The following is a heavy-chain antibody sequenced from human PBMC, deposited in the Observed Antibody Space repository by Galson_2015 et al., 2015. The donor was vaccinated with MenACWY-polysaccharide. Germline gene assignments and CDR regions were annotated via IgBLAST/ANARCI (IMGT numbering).Heavy chain of an antibody. D-gene: IGHD5-18*01. CDR2: IYPGDSDT. CDR1: GYSFPSFW. V-gene: IGHV5-51*03. CDR3: ASAPIYSYGYV. J-gene: IGHJ4*02. Sequence: QSGAEVKKPGASLTISCTGSGYSFPSFWLGWVRQMPGKGLEWMGIIYPGDSDTRYSPSFQGQVTISVDKSISTAYLQWSSLKASDTAMYYCASAPIYSYGYVWGQGTLVTVSS.